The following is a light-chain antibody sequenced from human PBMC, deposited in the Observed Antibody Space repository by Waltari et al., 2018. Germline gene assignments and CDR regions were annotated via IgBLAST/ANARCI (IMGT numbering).Light chain of an antibody. Sequence: QSALTQPASLSGSPGQSITISCTGTSSDVGAYNYVTWYQQPPVKAPKVIILGGSQRPSGVPSRFSGSRSGDTASLTISGLQVEDEADYYCSSFSTSFSYVFGTGTTVTVL. CDR2: GGS. V-gene: IGLV2-14*03. J-gene: IGLJ1*01. CDR3: SSFSTSFSYV. CDR1: SSDVGAYNY.